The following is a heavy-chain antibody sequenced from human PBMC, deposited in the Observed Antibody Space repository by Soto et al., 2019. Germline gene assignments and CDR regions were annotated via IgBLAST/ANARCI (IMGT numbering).Heavy chain of an antibody. CDR3: ARAAKTYYYDSSGYYYTFDI. CDR2: IYCSGRT. CDR1: GGSISSGDSY. D-gene: IGHD3-22*01. V-gene: IGHV4-30-4*01. Sequence: QVQLQESGPGLVKPSQTLSLTCTVSGGSISSGDSYWSWIRQPPGRGLEWFGYIYCSGRTYYTPSLKSRVTISVDTSKNHFSLKLSSVTAADTAVYYCARAAKTYYYDSSGYYYTFDIWGQGTMVTVSS. J-gene: IGHJ3*02.